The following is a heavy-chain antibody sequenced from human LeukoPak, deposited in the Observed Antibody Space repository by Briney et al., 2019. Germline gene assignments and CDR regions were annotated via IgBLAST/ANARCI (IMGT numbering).Heavy chain of an antibody. Sequence: ASVTVSCTASGYTFTGYYMHWVRQAPGQGLEWMGRINPNSGGTNYAQKFQGRVTMTRDTSISTAYMELSRLRSDDTAVYYCARIMTTVTTRDYWGQGTLVTVSS. CDR2: INPNSGGT. D-gene: IGHD4-17*01. J-gene: IGHJ4*02. CDR3: ARIMTTVTTRDY. CDR1: GYTFTGYY. V-gene: IGHV1-2*06.